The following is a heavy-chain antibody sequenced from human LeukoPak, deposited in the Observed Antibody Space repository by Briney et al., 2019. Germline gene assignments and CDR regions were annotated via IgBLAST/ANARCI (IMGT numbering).Heavy chain of an antibody. J-gene: IGHJ4*02. D-gene: IGHD5-24*01. CDR2: ISGSGSSR. Sequence: GGSLRLSCAASRFSFSNYAMSWVRQAPGKGLEWVSAISGSGSSRYYADSVKGRFTISRDNSKNTLYLQMNSLRAEDTAVYYCAKGRGDGYKYPLLFDHWGQGTLVTVSS. CDR1: RFSFSNYA. CDR3: AKGRGDGYKYPLLFDH. V-gene: IGHV3-23*01.